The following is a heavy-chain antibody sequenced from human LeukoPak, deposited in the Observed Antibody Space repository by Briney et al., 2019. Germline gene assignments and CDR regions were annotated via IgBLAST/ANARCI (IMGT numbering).Heavy chain of an antibody. CDR3: ASGYYDSSGYGWFDP. Sequence: ASVKVSCKASGYTFTGYYMHWVRQAPGQGLKWMGWINPNSGGTNYAQKFQGRVTMTRDTSISTAYMELSRLRSDDTAVYYCASGYYDSSGYGWFDPWGQGTLVTVSS. D-gene: IGHD3-22*01. CDR2: INPNSGGT. CDR1: GYTFTGYY. J-gene: IGHJ5*02. V-gene: IGHV1-2*02.